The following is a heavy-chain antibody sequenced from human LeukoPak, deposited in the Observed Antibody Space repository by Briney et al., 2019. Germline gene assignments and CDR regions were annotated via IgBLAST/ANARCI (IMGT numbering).Heavy chain of an antibody. CDR3: ARSPTKRVPEDY. CDR1: GGSITRYY. V-gene: IGHV4-59*12. D-gene: IGHD2-2*01. Sequence: SETLSLTCTVSGGSITRYYWNWIRQPPGKGLEYIGYMYYSGSTNYNPSLKSRVTISMDKSKNQISLRLTSVTAADTAVYYCARSPTKRVPEDYWGQGTLVTVSS. CDR2: MYYSGST. J-gene: IGHJ4*02.